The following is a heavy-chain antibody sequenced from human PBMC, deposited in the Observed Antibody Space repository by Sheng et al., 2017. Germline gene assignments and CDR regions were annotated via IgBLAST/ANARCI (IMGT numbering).Heavy chain of an antibody. CDR2: THYGGTT. V-gene: IGHV4-39*07. D-gene: IGHD5-18*01. CDR3: ARGSDVYSYGRDVFPI. Sequence: QLQLQESGPGLVKPSESLSLTCTVSGGSITGSYYYWGWIRQPPGKGLEWIGSTHYGGTTHYNPSLKSRVTVSKDTSKNQLLPGAELCDRRGHGRVLCARGSDVYSYGRDVFPIWGQGQCHRL. J-gene: IGHJ3*02. CDR1: GGSITGSYYY.